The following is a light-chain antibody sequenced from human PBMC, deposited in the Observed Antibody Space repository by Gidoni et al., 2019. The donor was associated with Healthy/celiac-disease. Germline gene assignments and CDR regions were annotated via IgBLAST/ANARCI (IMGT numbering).Light chain of an antibody. CDR1: QSVSSSY. Sequence: SQSVSSSYLAWYQQKPGQAPRLLIYGASSRATGIPDRFSGSGSGTDFTLTISRLEPEDFAVYYCQQYGSSPRTFGQXTKVEIK. V-gene: IGKV3-20*01. J-gene: IGKJ1*01. CDR2: GAS. CDR3: QQYGSSPRT.